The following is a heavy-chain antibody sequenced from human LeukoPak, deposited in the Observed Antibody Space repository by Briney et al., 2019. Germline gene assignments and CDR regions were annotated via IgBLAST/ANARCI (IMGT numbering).Heavy chain of an antibody. D-gene: IGHD2-15*01. Sequence: PGGSLRLSCAASGFTFRSYWMGWVRQAPGMGLEWVAHIKQDGSEEYYVDSVRGRFTISRNNARNSLYLQVNRPRAEDTAVYYCARVGCTGRSCYGYLVFDNWGQGTLVTVSS. V-gene: IGHV3-7*01. CDR1: GFTFRSYW. CDR2: IKQDGSEE. CDR3: ARVGCTGRSCYGYLVFDN. J-gene: IGHJ4*02.